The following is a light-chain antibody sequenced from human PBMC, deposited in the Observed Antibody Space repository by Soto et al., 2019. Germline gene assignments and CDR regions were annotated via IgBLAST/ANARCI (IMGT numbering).Light chain of an antibody. CDR1: QDIAGY. Sequence: DIQVTQSPSSVSASVGDRVTITCRAGQDIAGYLAWYQHKPGRPPELLIHGASRLQSGVPARFSGSGSGTDFTLSINSLQPEDFATYYCQQAYRFPITFGQGTRLE. CDR2: GAS. J-gene: IGKJ5*01. V-gene: IGKV1D-12*01. CDR3: QQAYRFPIT.